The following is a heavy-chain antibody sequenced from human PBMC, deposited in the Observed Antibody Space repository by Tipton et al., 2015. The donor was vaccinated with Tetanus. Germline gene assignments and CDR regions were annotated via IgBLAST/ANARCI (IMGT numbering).Heavy chain of an antibody. D-gene: IGHD3-10*01. CDR3: ATSPHTRMVHC. CDR2: IYSGDTT. Sequence: SLRLSCAASGFTVSNNYMTWVRQAPGKGLEWVSVIYSGDTTDYADSVEGRFTISRDNSKNILYLQMNSLRAEDTAVYYCATSPHTRMVHCWGQGTLDTVSS. J-gene: IGHJ4*02. CDR1: GFTVSNNY. V-gene: IGHV3-53*01.